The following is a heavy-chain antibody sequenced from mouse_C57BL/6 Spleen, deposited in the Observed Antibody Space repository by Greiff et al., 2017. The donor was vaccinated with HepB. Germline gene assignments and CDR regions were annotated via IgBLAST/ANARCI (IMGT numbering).Heavy chain of an antibody. D-gene: IGHD1-1*01. V-gene: IGHV1-18*01. J-gene: IGHJ2*01. Sequence: EVKLMESGPELVKPGASVKIPCKASGYTFTDYNMDWVKQSHGKSLEWIGDINPNNGGTIYNQKFKGKATLTVDKSSSTAYMERRSLTSEDTAVYYGARSGYGSSYVDYFDYWGQGTTLTVSS. CDR3: ARSGYGSSYVDYFDY. CDR2: INPNNGGT. CDR1: GYTFTDYN.